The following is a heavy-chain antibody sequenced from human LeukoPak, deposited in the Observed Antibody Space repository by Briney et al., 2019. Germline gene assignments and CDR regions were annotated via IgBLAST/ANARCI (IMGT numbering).Heavy chain of an antibody. Sequence: PGGSPRLSWAASGFTFSTYGMHWVRQAPGKGLEWVAFIRYDGSNKYYADSVKGRFTISRDNSKNTLYLQMNSLRAEDTAVYYCAKVGIQANPQRAFDYWGQGTLVTVSS. CDR3: AKVGIQANPQRAFDY. D-gene: IGHD6-25*01. V-gene: IGHV3-30*02. CDR1: GFTFSTYG. CDR2: IRYDGSNK. J-gene: IGHJ4*02.